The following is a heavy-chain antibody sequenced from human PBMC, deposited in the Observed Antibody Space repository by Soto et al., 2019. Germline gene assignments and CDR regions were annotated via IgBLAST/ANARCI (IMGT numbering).Heavy chain of an antibody. J-gene: IGHJ6*03. D-gene: IGHD2-2*01. CDR1: GYTFTGYY. V-gene: IGHV1-2*04. CDR3: ARGLSYCSSTSCYAVDYYYYMDV. CDR2: INPNSGGT. Sequence: ASVKVSCKASGYTFTGYYMHWVRQAPGQGLEWMGWINPNSGGTNYAQKFQGWVTMTRDTSISTAYMELSRLRSDDTAVYYCARGLSYCSSTSCYAVDYYYYMDVWGKGTTVTVSS.